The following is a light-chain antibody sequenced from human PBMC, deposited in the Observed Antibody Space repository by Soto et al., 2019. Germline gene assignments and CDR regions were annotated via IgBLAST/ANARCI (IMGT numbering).Light chain of an antibody. CDR1: QSIGNW. CDR3: QHYNNYSG. Sequence: DIQMTQSPSTLSASVGDRVTFTCRASQSIGNWLAWYQQKPGKAPKRLIYKASNLESGVPSRFSGSGSGTEFTLTISNLQPDDFATYYCQHYNNYSGFGQGTKLEIK. CDR2: KAS. J-gene: IGKJ2*03. V-gene: IGKV1-5*03.